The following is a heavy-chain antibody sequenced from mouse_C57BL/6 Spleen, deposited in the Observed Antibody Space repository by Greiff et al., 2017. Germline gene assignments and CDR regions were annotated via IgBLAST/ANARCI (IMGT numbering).Heavy chain of an antibody. Sequence: EVQGVESGTVLARPGASVKMSCKTSGYTFTSYWMHWVKQRPGPGLEWIGAIYPGNSDTSYNQKFKGKAKLTAGTSASTAYMGLSSLTNEDAAVYYCTRKGYYGSSPWSYAMDYWGQGTSVTVSS. V-gene: IGHV1-5*01. D-gene: IGHD1-1*01. CDR3: TRKGYYGSSPWSYAMDY. J-gene: IGHJ4*01. CDR1: GYTFTSYW. CDR2: IYPGNSDT.